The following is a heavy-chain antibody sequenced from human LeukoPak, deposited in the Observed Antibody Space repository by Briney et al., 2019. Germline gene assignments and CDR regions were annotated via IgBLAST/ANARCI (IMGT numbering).Heavy chain of an antibody. Sequence: GESLKISCKGSGYSFTSYWIGWVRQMPGKGLEWMGIIYPGDSDTRYSPSFQGQVTISADKSISTAYLQWSSLKASGTAMYYCARRGLDYGDYASHDAFDIWGQGTMVTVSS. V-gene: IGHV5-51*01. J-gene: IGHJ3*02. CDR1: GYSFTSYW. D-gene: IGHD4-17*01. CDR2: IYPGDSDT. CDR3: ARRGLDYGDYASHDAFDI.